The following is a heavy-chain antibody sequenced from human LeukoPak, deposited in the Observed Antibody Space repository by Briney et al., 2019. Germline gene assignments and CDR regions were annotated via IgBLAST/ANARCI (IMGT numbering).Heavy chain of an antibody. D-gene: IGHD6-19*01. CDR2: ISSSSSYI. V-gene: IGHV3-21*01. J-gene: IGHJ4*02. Sequence: GGSLRLSCAASGFTFSSYSMNWVRQAPGKGLEWVSSISSSSSYIYYADSVKGRFTISRDNAKNSLYLQMNSLRAEDTAVYYCARTPGSWLAKDDYWGQGTLVTVSS. CDR1: GFTFSSYS. CDR3: ARTPGSWLAKDDY.